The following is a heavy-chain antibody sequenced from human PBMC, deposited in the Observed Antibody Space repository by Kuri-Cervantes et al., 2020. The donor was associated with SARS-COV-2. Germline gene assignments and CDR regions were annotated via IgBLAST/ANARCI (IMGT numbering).Heavy chain of an antibody. CDR1: GYTFTGYY. J-gene: IGHJ4*02. Sequence: ASVKVSCKASGYTFTGYYMHWVRQAPGQGLEWMGWINPNSGGTNYAQKFQGRVTMTRDTSISTAYMELSRLRSVDTAVYYCAVEYSSSSGHQGDDYWGQGTLVTVSS. V-gene: IGHV1-2*02. CDR2: INPNSGGT. CDR3: AVEYSSSSGHQGDDY. D-gene: IGHD6-6*01.